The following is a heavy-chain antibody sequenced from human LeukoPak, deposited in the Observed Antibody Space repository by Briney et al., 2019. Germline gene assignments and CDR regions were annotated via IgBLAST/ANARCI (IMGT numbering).Heavy chain of an antibody. V-gene: IGHV3-74*01. CDR3: VTSLGGNDN. Sequence: GGSLRLSCAASGFTFSRNWMHWVRQAPGKGLLWVSRINEDGSSTNYADSVKGRFTISRDNGKNTLYLEMNSLRAEDTAVYYCVTSLGGNDNWGQGTVVTVSS. CDR2: INEDGSST. J-gene: IGHJ4*02. CDR1: GFTFSRNW.